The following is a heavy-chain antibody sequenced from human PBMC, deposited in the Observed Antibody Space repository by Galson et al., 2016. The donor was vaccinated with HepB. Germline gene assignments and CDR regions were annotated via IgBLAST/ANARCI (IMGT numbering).Heavy chain of an antibody. CDR2: ILYDGSDK. CDR3: ARDQYVRGSGWYSASGC. J-gene: IGHJ1*01. V-gene: IGHV3-30*04. Sequence: SLRLSCAASGFTFSSYKMHWVRQAPGKGLDWVAVILYDGSDKYYADSVKGRFTISRDNSKNTLYLQMNSLRAEDTAVYYCARDQYVRGSGWYSASGCWGQWTRVSVAS. CDR1: GFTFSSYK. D-gene: IGHD6-13*01.